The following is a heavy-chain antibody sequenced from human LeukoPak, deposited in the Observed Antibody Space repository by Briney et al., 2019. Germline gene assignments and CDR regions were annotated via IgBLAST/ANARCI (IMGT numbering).Heavy chain of an antibody. CDR2: IYDGGIT. CDR1: GFSIRNNY. Sequence: GGSLRLSCEASGFSIRNNYMSWVRQAPGKGPEWVSVIYDGGITYYADSVKGRFTISRDDYTNTLHLQMNSLRVDDTAVYHCARDRDYYGSGSPDYWGQGTLVTVSS. CDR3: ARDRDYYGSGSPDY. D-gene: IGHD3-10*01. J-gene: IGHJ4*02. V-gene: IGHV3-66*01.